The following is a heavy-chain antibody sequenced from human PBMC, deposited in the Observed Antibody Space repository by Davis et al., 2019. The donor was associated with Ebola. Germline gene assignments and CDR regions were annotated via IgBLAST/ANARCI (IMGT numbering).Heavy chain of an antibody. J-gene: IGHJ4*02. Sequence: GESLKISCAASGFSFSNYAMSWVRQTPGKGLEWVSGLSFTGGITSYADSVKGRFTISRDNSKNTVYLQMNSLRAEDPAVYYCAKEVLTGVYFDYWGQGTLVTVSA. D-gene: IGHD7-27*01. CDR1: GFSFSNYA. CDR3: AKEVLTGVYFDY. V-gene: IGHV3-23*01. CDR2: LSFTGGIT.